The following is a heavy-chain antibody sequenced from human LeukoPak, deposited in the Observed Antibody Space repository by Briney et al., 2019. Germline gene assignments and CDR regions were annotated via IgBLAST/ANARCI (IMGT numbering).Heavy chain of an antibody. V-gene: IGHV3-30-3*01. J-gene: IGHJ4*02. Sequence: PGGSLRLSCAASGFTFSSYAMHWVRQAPGKGLEWVAVISYDGSNKYYADSVKGRFTISRDNSKNSLCLQMSSLRVEDTAFYYCAKGNNSLSFNFDYWGQGTLVTVSS. D-gene: IGHD2/OR15-2a*01. CDR3: AKGNNSLSFNFDY. CDR2: ISYDGSNK. CDR1: GFTFSSYA.